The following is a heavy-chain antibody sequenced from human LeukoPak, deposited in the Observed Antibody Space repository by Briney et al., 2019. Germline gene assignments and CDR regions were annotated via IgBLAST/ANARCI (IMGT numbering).Heavy chain of an antibody. Sequence: ASVKVSCKASGYTFTGYYMHWVRQAPGQGLEWMGRINPNGGGTNYAQKFRGRVTMTRDTSISTAYMELSRLRSDDTAVYYCARGSYYGSGNDYWGQGTLVTVSS. D-gene: IGHD3-10*01. CDR3: ARGSYYGSGNDY. CDR2: INPNGGGT. CDR1: GYTFTGYY. V-gene: IGHV1-2*06. J-gene: IGHJ4*02.